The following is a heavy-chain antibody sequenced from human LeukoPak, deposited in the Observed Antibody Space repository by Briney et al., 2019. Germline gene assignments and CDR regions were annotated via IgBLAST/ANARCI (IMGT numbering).Heavy chain of an antibody. V-gene: IGHV3-48*03. Sequence: GGSLRLSCAASGFTFSSYVMNWVRQAPGKGLGGVSYISSSGSTIYYEDSVKGRFTISRDNAKNSLYLQMNSLRAEDTAVYDCAELGITMIGGVWGKGTTVTISS. CDR1: GFTFSSYV. J-gene: IGHJ6*04. CDR3: AELGITMIGGV. CDR2: ISSSGSTI. D-gene: IGHD3-10*02.